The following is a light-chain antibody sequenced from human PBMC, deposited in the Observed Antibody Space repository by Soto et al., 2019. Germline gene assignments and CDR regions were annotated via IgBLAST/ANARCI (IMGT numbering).Light chain of an antibody. CDR2: GAS. Sequence: EIVMAQSPATLSVSPGERATLSCRASQSVSSTLAWYQQKPGQAPWLLIYGASTRATGVPARFSGSGSGTEFTLTISSLQSEDFAVYYCQQHNNWPLTFGGGTKVEI. J-gene: IGKJ4*01. CDR1: QSVSST. V-gene: IGKV3-15*01. CDR3: QQHNNWPLT.